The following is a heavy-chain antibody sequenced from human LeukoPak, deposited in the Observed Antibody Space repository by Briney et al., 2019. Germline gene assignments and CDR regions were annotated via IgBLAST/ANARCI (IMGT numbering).Heavy chain of an antibody. Sequence: RAGGSLRLSCAASGFTFSSYGMHWVRQAPGKGLEWVAFIRYDGSNKYYADSVKGRFTISRDNSKNTLYLQMNSLRAEDTAVYYCAKVYSGYDYSYYYYMDVWGKGTTVTISS. CDR2: IRYDGSNK. CDR3: AKVYSGYDYSYYYYMDV. V-gene: IGHV3-30*02. CDR1: GFTFSSYG. J-gene: IGHJ6*03. D-gene: IGHD5-12*01.